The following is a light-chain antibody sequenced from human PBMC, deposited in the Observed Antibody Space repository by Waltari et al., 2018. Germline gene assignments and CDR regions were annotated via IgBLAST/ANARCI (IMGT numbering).Light chain of an antibody. CDR1: QSVSSY. CDR2: DAS. Sequence: EIVLTQSPATLSLSPGERATLSCRASQSVSSYFAWYQQKPGQAPRLLIYDASNRATGIPARFSGSGSGTDFTLTISSLEPEDFAVYYCQQRTNWRSVSFGGGTKVEIK. CDR3: QQRTNWRSVS. V-gene: IGKV3-11*01. J-gene: IGKJ4*01.